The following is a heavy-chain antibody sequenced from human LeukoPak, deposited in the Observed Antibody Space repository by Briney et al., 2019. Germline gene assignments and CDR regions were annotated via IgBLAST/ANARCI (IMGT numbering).Heavy chain of an antibody. V-gene: IGHV3-7*01. D-gene: IGHD3-10*01. CDR3: ARYAATPTYYYGSGTPPQHFDY. CDR2: IKQDGREK. Sequence: GGSLRLSCAASGFTFSSYWMSWVRQAPGKGLEWVANIKQDGREKYYVDSVKGRFTISRDNAKNSLYLQMNSLRAEDTAVYYCARYAATPTYYYGSGTPPQHFDYWGQGTLVTVSS. CDR1: GFTFSSYW. J-gene: IGHJ4*02.